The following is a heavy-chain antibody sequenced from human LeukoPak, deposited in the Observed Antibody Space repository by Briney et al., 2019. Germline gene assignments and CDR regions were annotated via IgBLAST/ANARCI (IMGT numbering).Heavy chain of an antibody. J-gene: IGHJ5*02. D-gene: IGHD6-13*01. CDR2: INTGNGNT. V-gene: IGHV1-3*03. Sequence: ASVKVSCKAFGYTFTRNFMHWVRQAPGQRLEWMGWINTGNGNTKYSQEFQGRVTLTRDTSASTAYMELSSLRSEDMAVYYCARGVGSSWFDPWGQGTLVTVSS. CDR1: GYTFTRNF. CDR3: ARGVGSSWFDP.